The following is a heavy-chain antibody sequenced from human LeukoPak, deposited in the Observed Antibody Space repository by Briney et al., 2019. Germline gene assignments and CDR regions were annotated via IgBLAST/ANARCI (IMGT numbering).Heavy chain of an antibody. CDR2: IYTSGST. CDR3: ARNNWNDVSLIDY. D-gene: IGHD1-20*01. CDR1: GGSISSGSYY. Sequence: SQTLSLTCTVSGGSISSGSYYWSWIRQPAGKGLEWIGRIYTSGSTNYNPSLKSRVTISVDTSKNQFSLKLSSVTAADTAVYYCARNNWNDVSLIDYWGQGTLVTVSS. J-gene: IGHJ4*02. V-gene: IGHV4-61*02.